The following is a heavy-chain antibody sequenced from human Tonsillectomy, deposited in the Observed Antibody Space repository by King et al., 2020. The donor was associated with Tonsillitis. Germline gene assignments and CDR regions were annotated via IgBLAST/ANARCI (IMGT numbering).Heavy chain of an antibody. Sequence: VQLVESGGGVVQPGRSLRLSCAASGFTFSSYGMHWVRQAPGKGLEWVAVISYDGSDKYYVDSVKGRFTISRDNSKNTLYLQMNSLRAEDTAVYYCARDQSSCDSSGYYADWGQGTVVTVSS. CDR3: ARDQSSCDSSGYYAD. CDR2: ISYDGSDK. J-gene: IGHJ4*03. D-gene: IGHD3-22*01. V-gene: IGHV3-30*05. CDR1: GFTFSSYG.